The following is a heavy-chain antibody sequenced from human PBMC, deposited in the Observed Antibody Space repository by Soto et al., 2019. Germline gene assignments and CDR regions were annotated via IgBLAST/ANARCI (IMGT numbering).Heavy chain of an antibody. CDR2: SSPRGDTI. V-gene: IGHV3-48*02. D-gene: IGHD6-19*01. Sequence: GGSLRLSCVASGFSLANYPMNWVRQTPGKGLEWISYSSPRGDTIYYANSVEGRFTISRDNARNSLSLHMSSLRDEDSALYYCAKGPHTNVGWPYYFESWGQGVPVTVSS. CDR3: AKGPHTNVGWPYYFES. CDR1: GFSLANYP. J-gene: IGHJ4*02.